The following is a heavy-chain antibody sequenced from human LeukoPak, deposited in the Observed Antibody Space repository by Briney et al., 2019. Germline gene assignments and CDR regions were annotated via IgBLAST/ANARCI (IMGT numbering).Heavy chain of an antibody. V-gene: IGHV3-21*01. D-gene: IGHD6-13*01. Sequence: PGGSLRLSCAAAGFTFSSYSMNWVRRAPGKGLEWVSSISSSSSYIYYADSVKGRFTISRDNAKNSLYLQMNSLRAEDTAVYYCASDLGYTSSWSSAFYIWVQGTMVTVSS. CDR3: ASDLGYTSSWSSAFYI. CDR1: GFTFSSYS. J-gene: IGHJ3*02. CDR2: ISSSSSYI.